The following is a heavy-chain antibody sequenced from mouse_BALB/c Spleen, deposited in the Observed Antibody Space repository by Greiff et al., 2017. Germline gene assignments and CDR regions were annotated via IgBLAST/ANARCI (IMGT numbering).Heavy chain of an antibody. J-gene: IGHJ3*01. D-gene: IGHD2-1*01. CDR2: ISYSGST. Sequence: EVQLQESGPGLVKPSQSLSLTCTVTGYSITSDYAWNWIRQFPGNKLEWMGYISYSGSTSYNPSLKSRISITRDTSKNQFFLQLNSVTTEDTATYYCARHAFSFYYGNPVWSQGTLVTVSA. CDR3: ARHAFSFYYGNPV. V-gene: IGHV3-2*02. CDR1: GYSITSDYA.